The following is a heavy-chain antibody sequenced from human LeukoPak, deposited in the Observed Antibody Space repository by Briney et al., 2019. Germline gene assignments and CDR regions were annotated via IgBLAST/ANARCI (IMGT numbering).Heavy chain of an antibody. Sequence: GGSLRLSCAASGFTFNSYAMHWVRQAPGKGLEWVAVISYDGSNKYYADSVKGRFTISRDNSKNTLYLQMNSLRAEDTAVYYCVSWELLYFDYWGQGTLVTVSS. CDR2: ISYDGSNK. V-gene: IGHV3-30*01. D-gene: IGHD1-26*01. CDR1: GFTFNSYA. J-gene: IGHJ4*02. CDR3: VSWELLYFDY.